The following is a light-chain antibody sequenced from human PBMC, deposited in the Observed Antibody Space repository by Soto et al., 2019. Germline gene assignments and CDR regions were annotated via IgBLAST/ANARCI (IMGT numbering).Light chain of an antibody. J-gene: IGKJ2*01. CDR2: GAS. CDR3: QQYHSGPPLAAR. V-gene: IGKV3D-15*01. CDR1: QSVSTN. Sequence: EIVMTQSPATLSVSLGERATLSCRASQSVSTNLAWYQHKPGQAPRLLIYGASARATGIPARFSGSGSGTEFTLTISSVQSEDFAVYYCQQYHSGPPLAARFGQGTKVEIK.